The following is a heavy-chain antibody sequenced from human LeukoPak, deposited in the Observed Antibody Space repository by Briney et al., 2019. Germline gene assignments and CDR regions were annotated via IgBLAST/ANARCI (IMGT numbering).Heavy chain of an antibody. CDR3: ARGMPPGWVHWFDS. J-gene: IGHJ5*01. CDR2: IYYSGNT. CDR1: GGSISSYY. D-gene: IGHD1-26*01. V-gene: IGHV4-59*01. Sequence: SETLSLTCTVSGGSISSYYWNWIRQPPGKGLEWIGYIYYSGNTKYNPSLESRVTISVDTSKNQFSLKLRSVTAADTAVYYCARGMPPGWVHWFDSWGQGTLVTVSS.